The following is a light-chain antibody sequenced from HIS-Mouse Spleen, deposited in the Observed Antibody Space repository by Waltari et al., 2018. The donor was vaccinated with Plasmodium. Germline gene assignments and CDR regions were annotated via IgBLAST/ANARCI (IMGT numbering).Light chain of an antibody. J-gene: IGLJ2*01. CDR1: SSDVGGYNY. V-gene: IGLV2-8*01. CDR2: EVS. Sequence: QSALTQPPSASGSPGQSVTISCTGTSSDVGGYNYVSWYQQHPGKAPKLMIYEVSKRPSGAPDRFSGSKSGNTSYLTVSWLQAEDEADYYCSSYAGSNNLVFGGGTKLTVL. CDR3: SSYAGSNNLV.